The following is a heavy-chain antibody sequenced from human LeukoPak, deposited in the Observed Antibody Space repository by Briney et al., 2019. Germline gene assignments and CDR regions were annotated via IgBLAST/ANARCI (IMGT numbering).Heavy chain of an antibody. V-gene: IGHV4-34*01. J-gene: IGHJ4*02. D-gene: IGHD4-11*01. CDR1: GGSFSGYY. CDR3: ASHDYSNHVNY. CDR2: INHSGST. Sequence: SETLSLTCAVYGGSFSGYYRSWIRQPPGKGLEWIGEINHSGSTNYNPSLKSRVTISVDTSKNQFSLKLSSVTAADTAVYYCASHDYSNHVNYWGQGTLVTVSS.